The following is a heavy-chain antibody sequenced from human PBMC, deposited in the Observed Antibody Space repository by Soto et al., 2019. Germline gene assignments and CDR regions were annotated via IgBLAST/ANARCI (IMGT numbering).Heavy chain of an antibody. V-gene: IGHV4-59*01. D-gene: IGHD2-15*01. CDR2: IYYSGST. Sequence: PSETLSLTCTVSGGSISSYYWSWIRQPPGKGLEWIGYIYYSGSTNYNPSLKSRVTISVDTSKNQFSLKLSSVTAADTAVYYCAREGYCSGGSCPGIDYWGQGTLVTVSS. CDR3: AREGYCSGGSCPGIDY. CDR1: GGSISSYY. J-gene: IGHJ4*02.